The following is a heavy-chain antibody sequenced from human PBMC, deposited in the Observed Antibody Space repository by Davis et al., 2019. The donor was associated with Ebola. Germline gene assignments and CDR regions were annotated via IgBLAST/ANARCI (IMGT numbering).Heavy chain of an antibody. Sequence: MPSETLSLTCAVYGGSFSGYYWSWIRQPPGKGLDWIGEINHSGSTNYNPSLKSRVTISVDTSKNQFSLKLSSVTAADTAVYYCAREGAYYDFWSAQPYYGMDVWGQGTTVTVSS. D-gene: IGHD3-3*01. V-gene: IGHV4-34*01. CDR3: AREGAYYDFWSAQPYYGMDV. CDR2: INHSGST. J-gene: IGHJ6*02. CDR1: GGSFSGYY.